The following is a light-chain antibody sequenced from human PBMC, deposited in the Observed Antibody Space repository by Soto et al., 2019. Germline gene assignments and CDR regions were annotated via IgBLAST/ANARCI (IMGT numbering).Light chain of an antibody. J-gene: IGKJ2*01. CDR2: KAS. CDR1: HSISSW. Sequence: DIQMTQSPSTLSASVRDRVTITCRASHSISSWLAWYQQKPGKAPRLLISKASSLESGVPSRFSGSGSGTEFTLTISSLQPDDFATYYCQQYESYPVAFGQGTKLEMK. CDR3: QQYESYPVA. V-gene: IGKV1-5*03.